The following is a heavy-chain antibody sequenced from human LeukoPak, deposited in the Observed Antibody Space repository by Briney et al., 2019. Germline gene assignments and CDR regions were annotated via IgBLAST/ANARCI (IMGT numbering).Heavy chain of an antibody. CDR3: AKDARRSSGWYFFDH. CDR1: GFTFSRLA. CDR2: ISDSGSTT. J-gene: IGHJ4*02. Sequence: GGSQRLSCAASGFTFSRLAMGWVRQAPGKGLEWVSVISDSGSTTYYADSVKGRFTISRDNSRNTLYLQMNSLTVEDTAVYYCAKDARRSSGWYFFDHWGQGTLVTVSS. D-gene: IGHD6-19*01. V-gene: IGHV3-23*01.